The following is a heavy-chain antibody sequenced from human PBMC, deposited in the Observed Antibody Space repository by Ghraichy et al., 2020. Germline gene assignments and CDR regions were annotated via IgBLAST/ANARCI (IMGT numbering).Heavy chain of an antibody. CDR2: IGSSGHHI. V-gene: IGHV3-21*06. CDR3: ARAGTPGYDFWSGSDYYHHMDV. CDR1: GFSLNTYS. D-gene: IGHD3-3*01. J-gene: IGHJ6*03. Sequence: GGSLRLSCVASGFSLNTYSMNWVRQAPGKGLEWVSSIGSSGHHIFYADSIKGRFTISRDNAKNSLYLQINRLRAEDTAVYYCARAGTPGYDFWSGSDYYHHMDVWGKGTTVTVSS.